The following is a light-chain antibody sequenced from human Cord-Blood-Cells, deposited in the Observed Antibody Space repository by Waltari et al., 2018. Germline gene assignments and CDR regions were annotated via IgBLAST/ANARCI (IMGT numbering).Light chain of an antibody. J-gene: IGLJ3*02. CDR2: EGS. V-gene: IGLV2-23*01. CDR1: SCDVGSFDL. Sequence: QTALAQPASVPATPVQSLPLSGSGASCDVGSFDLVCWYQQHPGKAPKLMIYEGSKRPSGVSSRFSGSKSGNTASLTISGLQAEEEADYYCCSYAGSSTLVFGGGTKLTVL. CDR3: CSYAGSSTLV.